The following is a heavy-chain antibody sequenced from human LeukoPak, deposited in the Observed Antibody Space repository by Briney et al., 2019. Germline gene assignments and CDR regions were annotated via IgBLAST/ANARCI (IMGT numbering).Heavy chain of an antibody. D-gene: IGHD3-22*01. J-gene: IGHJ4*02. CDR2: ISSSGGST. V-gene: IGHV3-23*01. Sequence: GGSLRLSCAASGFTFSSYAMSWVRQAPGKGLECVSAISSSGGSTYYADSVKGRFTISRDNSKNTLYLQMNSLRAEDTAVYYCAKVWDTYYYDSSGSFDYWGQGTLVTVSS. CDR3: AKVWDTYYYDSSGSFDY. CDR1: GFTFSSYA.